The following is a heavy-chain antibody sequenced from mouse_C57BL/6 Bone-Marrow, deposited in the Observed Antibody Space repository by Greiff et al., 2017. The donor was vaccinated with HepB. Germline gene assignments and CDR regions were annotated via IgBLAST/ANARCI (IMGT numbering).Heavy chain of an antibody. J-gene: IGHJ4*01. Sequence: EVQLQASGPGLAKPSQTLSLTCSVTGYSITSDYWNWIRKFPGNKLEYIGYISYSGITYYDPSLKRRISITRDTSKNQYYLQSNSVTTEYTATYYCARYDSEGAMDHWGQRTSVNISS. CDR2: ISYSGIT. V-gene: IGHV3-8*01. CDR3: ARYDSEGAMDH. D-gene: IGHD3-3*01. CDR1: GYSITSDY.